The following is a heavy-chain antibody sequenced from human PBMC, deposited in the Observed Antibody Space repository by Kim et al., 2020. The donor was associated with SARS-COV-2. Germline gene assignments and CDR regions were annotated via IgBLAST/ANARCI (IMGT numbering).Heavy chain of an antibody. V-gene: IGHV1-69*04. D-gene: IGHD3-22*01. J-gene: IGHJ4*02. CDR1: GGTFSSYA. CDR3: ARSGQYYYDSSGYYYLDY. Sequence: SVKVSCKASGGTFSSYAISWVRQAPGQGLEWMGRIIPILGIANYAQKFQGRVTITADKSTSTAYMELSSLRSEDTAVYYCARSGQYYYDSSGYYYLDYWGQGTLVTVSS. CDR2: IIPILGIA.